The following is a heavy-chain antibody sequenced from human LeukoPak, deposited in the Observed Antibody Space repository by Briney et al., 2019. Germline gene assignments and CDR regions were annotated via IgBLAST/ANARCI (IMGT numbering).Heavy chain of an antibody. Sequence: ASVKVSCKASGYTFTSYSMNWVRQAPGQGLEWMGWINTNTGNPTYAQDFTGRFVFSLDTSVRTAYLQISSLKAEDTAVYYCARGGWGDCSGGSCYYSPHNWLDPWGQGTLVTVSS. CDR3: ARGGWGDCSGGSCYYSPHNWLDP. CDR2: INTNTGNP. D-gene: IGHD2-15*01. J-gene: IGHJ5*02. CDR1: GYTFTSYS. V-gene: IGHV7-4-1*02.